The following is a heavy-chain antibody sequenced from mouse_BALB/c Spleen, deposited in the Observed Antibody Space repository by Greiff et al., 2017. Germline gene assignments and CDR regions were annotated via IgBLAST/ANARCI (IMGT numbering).Heavy chain of an antibody. CDR2: ISYDGSN. J-gene: IGHJ3*01. D-gene: IGHD2-3*01. V-gene: IGHV3-6*02. CDR3: ATIYDGYYGGFAY. Sequence: DVQLVESGPGLVKPSQSLSLTCSVTGYSITSGYYWYWIRQFPGNKLEWMGYISYDGSNNYNPSLKNRISITRDTSKNQFFLKLNSVTTEDTATYYCATIYDGYYGGFAYWGQGTLVTVSA. CDR1: GYSITSGYY.